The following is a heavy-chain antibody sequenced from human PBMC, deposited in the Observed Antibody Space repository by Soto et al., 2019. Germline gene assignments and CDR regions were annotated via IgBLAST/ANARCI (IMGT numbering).Heavy chain of an antibody. Sequence: EVQLVESGGGLVKPGGSLRLSCAASGFTFSTYNMNWVRQAPGKGLEWVSSISSSSSYIYYADSVKGRFTISRDNAKNSLYLQMISLRAEDTAVYYCARRGITGYSSNSDIDSWGQGTLVTVSS. CDR2: ISSSSSYI. V-gene: IGHV3-21*01. J-gene: IGHJ4*02. D-gene: IGHD6-13*01. CDR1: GFTFSTYN. CDR3: ARRGITGYSSNSDIDS.